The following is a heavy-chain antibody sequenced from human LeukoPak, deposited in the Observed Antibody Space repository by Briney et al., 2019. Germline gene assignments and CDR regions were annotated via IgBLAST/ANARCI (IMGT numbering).Heavy chain of an antibody. Sequence: SGGSLRLSCATSGFTFSSYSMNWVRQAPGKGLEWVSSISSSSSYIYYADSVKGRFTISRDNAKNSLYLQMNSLRAEDTAVYYCARDQRGIAVAGTGNWFDPWGQGTLVTVSS. V-gene: IGHV3-21*01. CDR1: GFTFSSYS. D-gene: IGHD6-19*01. CDR2: ISSSSSYI. J-gene: IGHJ5*02. CDR3: ARDQRGIAVAGTGNWFDP.